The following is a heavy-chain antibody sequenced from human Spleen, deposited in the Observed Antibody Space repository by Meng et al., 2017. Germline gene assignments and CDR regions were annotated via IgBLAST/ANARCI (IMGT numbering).Heavy chain of an antibody. CDR3: AHSNYGDYGVGFFDH. CDR2: IFWDDDK. CDR1: GFSLRTSGVG. Sequence: HITLMESRPTLVNPTQTLTLTCTFSGFSLRTSGVGVGWIRQPPGKALECLALIFWDDDKSYRPSLMRRLTISKDTSKNQVVLTMTNMDPVDTGTYYCAHSNYGDYGVGFFDHWGQGTLVTVSS. V-gene: IGHV2-5*02. J-gene: IGHJ4*02. D-gene: IGHD4-17*01.